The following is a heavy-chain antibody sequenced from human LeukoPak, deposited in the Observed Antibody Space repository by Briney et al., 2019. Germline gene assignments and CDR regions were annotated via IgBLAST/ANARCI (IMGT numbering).Heavy chain of an antibody. J-gene: IGHJ4*02. Sequence: PSETLSLTCAVYGGAFSGYSWSWIRQPPGKGLEWIGEIDPNGTANYSPSLKSRVTVSVDTSKNQFSLSLNSVTAADTAIYYCARGRSYEYGDYDYWGQGTLVIVSS. D-gene: IGHD4-17*01. CDR1: GGAFSGYS. CDR2: IDPNGTA. V-gene: IGHV4-34*01. CDR3: ARGRSYEYGDYDY.